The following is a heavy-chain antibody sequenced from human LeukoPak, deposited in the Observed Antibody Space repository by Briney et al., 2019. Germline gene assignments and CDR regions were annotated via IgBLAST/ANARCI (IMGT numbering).Heavy chain of an antibody. CDR3: ARARYCSGGSCYYNNWFDP. J-gene: IGHJ5*02. Sequence: SETLSLTCTVSGGSVSSATYYWNWIRQPPGKGLEWIGYIYYSGSTNYNPSLKSRVTISVDTSKNQFSLNLSSVTAADTAVYYCARARYCSGGSCYYNNWFDPWGQGTLVTVSS. CDR1: GGSVSSATYY. V-gene: IGHV4-61*01. CDR2: IYYSGST. D-gene: IGHD2-15*01.